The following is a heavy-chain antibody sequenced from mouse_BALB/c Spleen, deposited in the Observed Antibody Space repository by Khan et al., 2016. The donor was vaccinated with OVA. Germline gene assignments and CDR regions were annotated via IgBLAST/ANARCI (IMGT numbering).Heavy chain of an antibody. CDR3: ARPPYFSYTLNY. Sequence: IQLVQSGPELKKPGETVKISCKASGYTFTNYGMNWVKQSPGKALQWRGWINTYTGEPTYADDFKGRFAFSLETSASTAYLQINHLKNEDTATYFCARPPYFSYTLNYWGQGSSVTVSS. CDR2: INTYTGEP. V-gene: IGHV9-3-1*01. J-gene: IGHJ4*01. D-gene: IGHD2-10*01. CDR1: GYTFTNYG.